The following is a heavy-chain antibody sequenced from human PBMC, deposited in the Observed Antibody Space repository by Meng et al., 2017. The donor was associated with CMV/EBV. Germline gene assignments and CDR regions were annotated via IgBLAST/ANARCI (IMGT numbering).Heavy chain of an antibody. Sequence: GESLKLSCAASGFTFSNYWMTWVRRAPGKGLEWVANIKQDGSEKYYVDSVKGRFTISRDNAKNSLYLQMNSLRAEDTAVYYCARNFRPTYSSSWYHWFDPWGQGTLVTVSS. CDR1: GFTFSNYW. CDR2: IKQDGSEK. J-gene: IGHJ5*02. D-gene: IGHD6-13*01. CDR3: ARNFRPTYSSSWYHWFDP. V-gene: IGHV3-7*03.